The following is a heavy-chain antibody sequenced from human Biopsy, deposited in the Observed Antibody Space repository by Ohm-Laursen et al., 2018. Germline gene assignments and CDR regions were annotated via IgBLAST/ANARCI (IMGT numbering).Heavy chain of an antibody. CDR3: AKGGSSYGFGSFNIFHKYATDV. J-gene: IGHJ6*02. V-gene: IGHV3-9*01. CDR2: ISWNSYII. D-gene: IGHD3-10*01. CDR1: GFAFESTA. Sequence: SLRLSCTASGFAFESTAMHWVRQAPGKGLEWASGISWNSYIIDYADSVKGRFTVSRDNAKKSLYLQMNTLTAADTAVYFCAKGGSSYGFGSFNIFHKYATDVRGQGTTVTVSS.